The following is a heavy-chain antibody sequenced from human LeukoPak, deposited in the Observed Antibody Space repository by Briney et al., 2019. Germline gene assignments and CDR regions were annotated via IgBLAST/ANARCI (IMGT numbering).Heavy chain of an antibody. CDR1: GGSISSYY. Sequence: SETLSLTCTVSGGSISSYYWSWIRQPAGKGLEWIGRIYTSGSTNYNPSLKSRVTMSVDTSKNQFSLKLSSVTAADTAVYYCARDVLSSTSPARFDPWGQGTLVTVSS. CDR3: ARDVLSSTSPARFDP. V-gene: IGHV4-4*07. D-gene: IGHD2-2*01. J-gene: IGHJ5*02. CDR2: IYTSGST.